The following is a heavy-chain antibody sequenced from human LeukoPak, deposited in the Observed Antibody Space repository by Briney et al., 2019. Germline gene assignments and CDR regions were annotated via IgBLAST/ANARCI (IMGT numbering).Heavy chain of an antibody. CDR1: GYSFTSYW. D-gene: IGHD6-13*01. J-gene: IGHJ4*02. V-gene: IGHV5-51*01. CDR2: IYPGDSDT. Sequence: HGEPLKISCTCSGYSFTSYWIGWVRQMPGKGLEWMGIIYPGDSDTRYSPSFQGQVTISADKSISTAYLQWNSLKASDTAMYYCARTDSYSSSRHPIDYWGQGTLVTVSS. CDR3: ARTDSYSSSRHPIDY.